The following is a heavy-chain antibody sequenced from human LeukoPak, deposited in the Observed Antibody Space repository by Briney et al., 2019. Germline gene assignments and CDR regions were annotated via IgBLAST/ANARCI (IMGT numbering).Heavy chain of an antibody. CDR3: AKDTEYDFWSGYYTPAFNY. D-gene: IGHD3-3*01. CDR1: GFTFSSYG. CDR2: IWYDGSNK. Sequence: ERSLRLSCAASGFTFSSYGMHWVRQAPGKGLEWVAVIWYDGSNKYYADSVKGRFTISRDNSKNTLYLQMNSLRAEDTAVYYCAKDTEYDFWSGYYTPAFNYWGQGTLVTVSS. J-gene: IGHJ4*02. V-gene: IGHV3-33*06.